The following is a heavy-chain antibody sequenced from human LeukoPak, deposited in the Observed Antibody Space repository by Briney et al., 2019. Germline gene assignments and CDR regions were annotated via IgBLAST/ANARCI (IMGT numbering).Heavy chain of an antibody. Sequence: GGSLRLSCAASGFTFTNAWMSWVRQAPGKGLEWVGRIKNKGEGETTDYAAPVKGRFTISRDDSENTLFLQMHSLETEDTALYYCVWNSEHYFDFWGQGSLVTVPS. J-gene: IGHJ4*02. CDR3: VWNSEHYFDF. CDR2: IKNKGEGETT. CDR1: GFTFTNAW. D-gene: IGHD1-7*01. V-gene: IGHV3-15*01.